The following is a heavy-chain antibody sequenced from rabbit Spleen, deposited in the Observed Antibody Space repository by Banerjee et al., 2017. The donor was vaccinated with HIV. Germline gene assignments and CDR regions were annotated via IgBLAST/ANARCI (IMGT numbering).Heavy chain of an antibody. CDR1: GLDFSSSYW. J-gene: IGHJ6*01. CDR3: ARDTGSSFSSYGMDL. V-gene: IGHV1S45*01. D-gene: IGHD8-1*01. CDR2: IDVGSSDFT. Sequence: QEQLEESGGGLVKPEGSLTLTCMSSGLDFSSSYWICWVRQSPGKGLEWITCIDVGSSDFTYSATWAKGRFTCSKTSSTTVTLQMTSLTVADTATYFCARDTGSSFSSYGMDLWGPGHPRHRL.